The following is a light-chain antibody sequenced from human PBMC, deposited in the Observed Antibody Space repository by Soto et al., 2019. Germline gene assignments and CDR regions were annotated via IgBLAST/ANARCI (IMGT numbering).Light chain of an antibody. CDR3: MQGTHWRYS. V-gene: IGKV2-30*02. J-gene: IGKJ2*01. CDR1: QSLVHRDGNTY. Sequence: DVVLTQSPLSLPVTLGQPASISCRSSQSLVHRDGNTYLNWFHQRPGRSPRRLIYNVSNRDFGVPDRFSGSVSETDFTLNISTVEAEDVGVYYCMQGTHWRYSFGQGTKLEIK. CDR2: NVS.